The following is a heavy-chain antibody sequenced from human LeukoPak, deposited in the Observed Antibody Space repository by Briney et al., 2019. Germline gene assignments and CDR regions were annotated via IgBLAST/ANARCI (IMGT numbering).Heavy chain of an antibody. Sequence: GSLRLSCAVSGFIFSSYGMSWVRQAPGKGLEWVSVSGSGGSTYYADSVKGRFTISRDNSKNTLYLQTNSLRAEDTAVYYCAKGDYSGSYYFDYWGQGTLVTVSS. V-gene: IGHV3-23*01. J-gene: IGHJ4*02. CDR2: SGSGGST. CDR3: AKGDYSGSYYFDY. D-gene: IGHD1-26*01. CDR1: GFIFSSYG.